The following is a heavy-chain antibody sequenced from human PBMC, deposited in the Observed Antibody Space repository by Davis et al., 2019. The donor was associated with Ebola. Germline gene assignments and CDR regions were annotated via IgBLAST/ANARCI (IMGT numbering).Heavy chain of an antibody. D-gene: IGHD3-22*01. CDR1: GFTFSSYA. J-gene: IGHJ5*02. Sequence: PGGSLRLSCAASGFTFSSYAMSRVRQAPGKGLEWVSAISGSGGSTYYADSVKGRFTISRDNSKNTLYLQMNSLRAEDTAVYYCAKDQVDSSGWGAYNWFDPWGQGTLVTVSS. V-gene: IGHV3-23*01. CDR2: ISGSGGST. CDR3: AKDQVDSSGWGAYNWFDP.